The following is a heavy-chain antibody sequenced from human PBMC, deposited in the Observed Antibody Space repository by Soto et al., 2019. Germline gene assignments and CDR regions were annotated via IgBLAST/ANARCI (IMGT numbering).Heavy chain of an antibody. J-gene: IGHJ5*02. CDR1: GFSCSDYY. CDR3: VRDDDYGGTNNWFDP. Sequence: PGGSLRLSCTASGFSCSDYYMSWIRQAPGKGLECIAYISSSGNSIYYADSVKGRFTVSRDNAKNSLYLHMNSLTAEDTAMYYCVRDDDYGGTNNWFDPWGQGTLVTVSS. CDR2: ISSSGNSI. D-gene: IGHD4-17*01. V-gene: IGHV3-11*01.